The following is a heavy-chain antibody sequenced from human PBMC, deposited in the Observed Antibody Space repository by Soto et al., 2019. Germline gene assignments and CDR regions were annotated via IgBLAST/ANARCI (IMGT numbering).Heavy chain of an antibody. J-gene: IGHJ6*03. V-gene: IGHV3-30*18. CDR3: AKIYRLDDPMYYDFWSGPPLGYYYYYMDV. CDR2: ISYDGSNK. CDR1: GFTFSSYG. D-gene: IGHD3-3*01. Sequence: QPGGSLRLSCAASGFTFSSYGMHWVRQAPGKGLEWVAVISYDGSNKYYADSVKGRFTISRDNSKNTLYLQMNSLRAEDTAVYYCAKIYRLDDPMYYDFWSGPPLGYYYYYMDVWGKGTTVTVSS.